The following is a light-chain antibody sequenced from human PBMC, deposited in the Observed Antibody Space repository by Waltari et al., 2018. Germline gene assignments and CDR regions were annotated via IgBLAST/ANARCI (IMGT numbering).Light chain of an antibody. J-gene: IGKJ4*01. CDR2: AAS. Sequence: AFQLTQSPSSLSASVGDRVTTSCRASQGIFSALAWYQQNPGQPPKLLIYAASTLESGVPSRFSGSGSGTDFTLTISSLEAEDFATYYCQQFNTYPLTFGGGTRVDIK. CDR3: QQFNTYPLT. CDR1: QGIFSA. V-gene: IGKV1-13*02.